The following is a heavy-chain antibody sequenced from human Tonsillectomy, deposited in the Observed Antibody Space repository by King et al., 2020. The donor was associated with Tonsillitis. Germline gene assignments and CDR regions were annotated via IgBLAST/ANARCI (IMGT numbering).Heavy chain of an antibody. D-gene: IGHD6-25*01. CDR3: ASGSGWVFDY. CDR1: GFTFSIFW. J-gene: IGHJ4*02. Sequence: VQLVESGGGLVQPGGSLRLSCAASGFTFSIFWMSWVRQAPGKGLEGVAIIKQDGSDKLYVDSVKGRFTISRDNAKNSLYLQMNSLRAEDTAVYYCASGSGWVFDYWGQGTLVTVSS. CDR2: IKQDGSDK. V-gene: IGHV3-7*01.